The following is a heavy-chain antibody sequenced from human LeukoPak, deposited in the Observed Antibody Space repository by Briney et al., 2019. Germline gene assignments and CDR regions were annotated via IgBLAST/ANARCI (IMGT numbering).Heavy chain of an antibody. J-gene: IGHJ1*01. Sequence: SGPTLVKPTQTLTLTCTFSGFSLSTSGVGVGWIRQLPGKALEWLALIYWDDDKRYSPSLKSRLTITKDTSKTQVVLTMTNMDPVDTATYYCVHQVLPEYFQHWGQGTLVTVSS. CDR1: GFSLSTSGVG. CDR2: IYWDDDK. V-gene: IGHV2-5*02. D-gene: IGHD1-1*01. CDR3: VHQVLPEYFQH.